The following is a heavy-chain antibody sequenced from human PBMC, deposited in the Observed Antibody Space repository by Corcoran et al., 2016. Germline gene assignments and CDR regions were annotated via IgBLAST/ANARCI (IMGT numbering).Heavy chain of an antibody. J-gene: IGHJ4*02. CDR2: ISYDGSNQ. CDR3: ANGGSGWYFFDY. Sequence: QVQLVESGGGVVQPGRSLRLSCAASGFTFSSYGMHWVRQAPGKGLEWVAVISYDGSNQYYADSVKGRFTISRDNSKNTLYLQMNSLRAEDTAVYYCANGGSGWYFFDYWGQGTLVTVSS. D-gene: IGHD6-19*01. V-gene: IGHV3-30*18. CDR1: GFTFSSYG.